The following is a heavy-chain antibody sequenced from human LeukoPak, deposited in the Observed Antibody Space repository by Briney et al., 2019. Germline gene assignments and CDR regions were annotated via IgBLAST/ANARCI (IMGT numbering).Heavy chain of an antibody. D-gene: IGHD5-24*01. V-gene: IGHV3-48*01. J-gene: IGHJ4*02. CDR2: ISSSSSTI. CDR1: GFTFSSYS. CDR3: AKDRRDGYKWRNDY. Sequence: GGSLRLSCAASGFTFSSYSMNWVRQAPGKGLEWVSYISSSSSTIYYADSVKGRFTISRDNAKNSLYLQMNSLRAEDTAVYYCAKDRRDGYKWRNDYWGQGTLVTVSS.